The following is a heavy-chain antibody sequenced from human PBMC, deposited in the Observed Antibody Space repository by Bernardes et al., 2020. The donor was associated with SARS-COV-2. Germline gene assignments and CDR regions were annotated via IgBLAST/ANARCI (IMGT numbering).Heavy chain of an antibody. V-gene: IGHV4-34*01. J-gene: IGHJ6*02. CDR2: INHSGST. Sequence: SETLSLTCAVYGGSFSGYYWSWIRQPPGKGLEWIGEINHSGSTNYNPSLKSRVTISVDTSKNQFSLKLSSVTAADTAVYYCARGPRSGGVVVPADPYYYYYGMDVWGQGTTVTVSS. CDR1: GGSFSGYY. CDR3: ARGPRSGGVVVPADPYYYYYGMDV. D-gene: IGHD2-2*01.